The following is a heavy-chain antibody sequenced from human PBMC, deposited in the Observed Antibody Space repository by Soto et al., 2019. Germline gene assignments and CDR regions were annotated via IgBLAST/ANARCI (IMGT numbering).Heavy chain of an antibody. J-gene: IGHJ6*03. D-gene: IGHD6-6*01. CDR2: IYYSGST. CDR3: ARHLIDSSSPGQSPALYYYYYMDV. Sequence: SETLSLTCTVSGGSISSSSYYWGWIRQPPGKGLEWIGSIYYSGSTYYNPSLKSRVTISVDTSKNQFSLKLSSVTAADTAVYYCARHLIDSSSPGQSPALYYYYYMDVWGKGTTVTVSS. CDR1: GGSISSSSYY. V-gene: IGHV4-39*01.